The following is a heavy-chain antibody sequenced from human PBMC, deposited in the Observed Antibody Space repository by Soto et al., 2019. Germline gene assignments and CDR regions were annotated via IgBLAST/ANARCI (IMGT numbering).Heavy chain of an antibody. CDR2: ISHDGANK. CDR1: GFTFSTYT. D-gene: IGHD1-26*01. V-gene: IGHV3-30-3*01. J-gene: IGHJ4*02. Sequence: QVQLVESGGGVVQPGRSLRLSCAVSGFTFSTYTMHWVRQAPGKGLEGVAIISHDGANKNYADSLKGRFTISRDNSKNTLYLLMNSLRAEDTAVYYCARDRESGTYGRAFDYWGQGTLVTVSS. CDR3: ARDRESGTYGRAFDY.